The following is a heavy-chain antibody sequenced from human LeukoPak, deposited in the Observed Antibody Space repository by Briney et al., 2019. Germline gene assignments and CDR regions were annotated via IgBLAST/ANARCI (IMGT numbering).Heavy chain of an antibody. CDR1: GGSISSGSYY. J-gene: IGHJ4*02. Sequence: SETLSLTCTVSGGSISSGSYYWSWIRQPAGKGLEWIGRIYTSGSTNYNPSLRSRVTISVDTSKNQFSLKLSPVTAADTAVYYCARGRGQLRFLEWLGYFDYWGQGTLVTVSS. V-gene: IGHV4-61*02. CDR2: IYTSGST. CDR3: ARGRGQLRFLEWLGYFDY. D-gene: IGHD3-3*01.